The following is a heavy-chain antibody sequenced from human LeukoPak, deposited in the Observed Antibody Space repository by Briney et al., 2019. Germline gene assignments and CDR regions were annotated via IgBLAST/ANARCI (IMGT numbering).Heavy chain of an antibody. CDR2: IYYSGST. D-gene: IGHD4-17*01. V-gene: IGHV4-59*08. Sequence: SETLSLTCTVSGGSISSYYWSWIRQPPGKGLEWIGYIYYSGSTNYTPSLKSRVTISVDTSKNQFSLKLSSVTAADTAVYYCARLASYGDYSLYYYYYGMDVWGQGTTVTVSS. J-gene: IGHJ6*02. CDR1: GGSISSYY. CDR3: ARLASYGDYSLYYYYYGMDV.